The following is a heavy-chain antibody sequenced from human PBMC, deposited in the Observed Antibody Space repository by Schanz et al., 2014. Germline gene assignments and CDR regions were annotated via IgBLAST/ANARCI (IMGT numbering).Heavy chain of an antibody. J-gene: IGHJ4*02. V-gene: IGHV1-8*01. D-gene: IGHD3-16*01. CDR2: MNPDSGNT. CDR1: GYTFTSYD. CDR3: AKVAEEGTHINNWGGDYFDF. Sequence: VQLVQSGAEVKRPGASVRVSCKASGYTFTSYDFTWVRQAPGQGLEWMGWMNPDSGNTRYSEAFQGRVTMTRDTSATTAYMELSSLTSEDTAVYYCAKVAEEGTHINNWGGDYFDFWGQGTLVTVSS.